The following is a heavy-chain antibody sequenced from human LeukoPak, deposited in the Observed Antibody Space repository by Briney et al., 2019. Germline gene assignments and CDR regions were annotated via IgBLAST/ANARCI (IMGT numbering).Heavy chain of an antibody. D-gene: IGHD6-19*01. J-gene: IGHJ4*02. CDR1: GFTFSKYW. CDR2: INTDGTVT. V-gene: IGHV3-74*01. Sequence: GGSLRLSCAASGFTFSKYWMLWVRQAPGKGLKSVSRINTDGTVTTYADSVKGRFTVSRDNADNTMFLQMNSVRDEDTAVYYCATKQWLAPPPDSWGQGTPVTVSS. CDR3: ATKQWLAPPPDS.